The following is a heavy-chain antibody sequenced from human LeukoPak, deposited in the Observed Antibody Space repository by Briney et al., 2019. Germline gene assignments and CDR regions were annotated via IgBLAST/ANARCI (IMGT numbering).Heavy chain of an antibody. Sequence: GGSLRLSCAASGFTFSRYGMHWVRQAPGKGLEWVAVISSDGNNKNYADSMKGRFTISRDNAKNSLYLQMHSLRAEDTAVYYCARSIITRYWGQGTLVTVSS. CDR2: ISSDGNNK. CDR3: ARSIITRY. CDR1: GFTFSRYG. D-gene: IGHD3-22*01. V-gene: IGHV3-30*03. J-gene: IGHJ4*02.